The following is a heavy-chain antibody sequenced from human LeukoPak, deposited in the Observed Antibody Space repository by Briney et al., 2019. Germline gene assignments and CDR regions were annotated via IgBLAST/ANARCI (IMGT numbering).Heavy chain of an antibody. Sequence: PSETLSLTCTVSGDSISSINYHWGWIRQPPGKGLEWIGSIYYTGTTYYNPSLKSRVTISVDTSKNQFSLKVSSATAADTAAYSCARLASGNAFDVWGQGTMVTVSS. CDR1: GDSISSINYH. CDR3: ARLASGNAFDV. D-gene: IGHD5-12*01. V-gene: IGHV4-39*01. J-gene: IGHJ3*01. CDR2: IYYTGTT.